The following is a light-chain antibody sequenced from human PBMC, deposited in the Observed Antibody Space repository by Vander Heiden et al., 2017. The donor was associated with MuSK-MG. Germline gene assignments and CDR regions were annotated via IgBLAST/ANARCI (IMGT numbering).Light chain of an antibody. CDR3: RQGLQTPRT. CDR1: QSLLDSNGYNY. V-gene: IGKV2-28*01. Sequence: DVVLTQSPLSLPVTPGEPASISCRSSQSLLDSNGYNYLDWYLQKPGQSPQLLIYLGSNRASGVPDRFSGSGSGTDFTLKISRVEAEDVEIYYCRQGLQTPRTFGQGTKVEIK. J-gene: IGKJ1*01. CDR2: LGS.